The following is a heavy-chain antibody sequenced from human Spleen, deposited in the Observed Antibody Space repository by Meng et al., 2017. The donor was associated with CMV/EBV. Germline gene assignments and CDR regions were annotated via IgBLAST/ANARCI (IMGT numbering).Heavy chain of an antibody. V-gene: IGHV3-48*03. Sequence: GESLKISCAASGFIFSNYEMIWVRQAPGKGLEWVSYVSSSGTTKYYGDSVRGRFTVPRDNAKNSLYLQMNSLRVEDTAVYYCARDNYSPYGLDVWGQGTTVTSP. J-gene: IGHJ6*02. CDR1: GFIFSNYE. CDR2: VSSSGTTK. D-gene: IGHD1-26*01. CDR3: ARDNYSPYGLDV.